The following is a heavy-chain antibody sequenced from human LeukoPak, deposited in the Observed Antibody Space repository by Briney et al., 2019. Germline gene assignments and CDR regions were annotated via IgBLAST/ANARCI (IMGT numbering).Heavy chain of an antibody. J-gene: IGHJ4*02. CDR3: ARDQQYGDYYDSSGYYYY. Sequence: ASVKVSCKASGYTFTSYGISWVRQAPGQGLEWMGWISAYNGNTNYAQKLQGRVTMTTDTSTSTAYMELRSLRSDDTAVYYCARDQQYGDYYDSSGYYYYWGQGTLVTVSS. CDR2: ISAYNGNT. D-gene: IGHD3-22*01. CDR1: GYTFTSYG. V-gene: IGHV1-18*01.